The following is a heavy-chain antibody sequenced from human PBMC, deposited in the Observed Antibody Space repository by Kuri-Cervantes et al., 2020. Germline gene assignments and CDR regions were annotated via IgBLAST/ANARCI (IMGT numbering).Heavy chain of an antibody. V-gene: IGHV3-74*01. D-gene: IGHD3-10*01. CDR2: INTDGSGT. CDR3: ARAGSRGAYYYYYMDV. J-gene: IGHJ6*03. Sequence: GESLKISCAASGFTFSSYAMHWVRQAPGKGLVWVSRINTDGSGTSYGDSVKGRFTISRDNAKNTLFLQMNSLRAEDTAVYYCARAGSRGAYYYYYMDVWGKGTTVTVSS. CDR1: GFTFSSYA.